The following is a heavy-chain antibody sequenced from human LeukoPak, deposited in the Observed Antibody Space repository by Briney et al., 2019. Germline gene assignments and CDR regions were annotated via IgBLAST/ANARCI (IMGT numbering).Heavy chain of an antibody. Sequence: SGTLSLTCTVSGGSISSYYWSWIRQPPGKGLEWIGYIYYSGSTNYNPSLKSRVTISVDTSKNQFSLKLSSVTAADTAVYYCARDREGYFAFDIWGQGTMVTVSS. CDR1: GGSISSYY. CDR2: IYYSGST. CDR3: ARDREGYFAFDI. D-gene: IGHD3-22*01. V-gene: IGHV4-59*01. J-gene: IGHJ3*02.